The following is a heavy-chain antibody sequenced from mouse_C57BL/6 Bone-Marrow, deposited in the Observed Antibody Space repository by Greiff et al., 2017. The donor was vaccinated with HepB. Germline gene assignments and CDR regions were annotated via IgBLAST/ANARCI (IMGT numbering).Heavy chain of an antibody. V-gene: IGHV1-81*01. CDR1: GYTFTSYG. Sequence: VHLVESGAELARPGASVKLSCKASGYTFTSYGISWVKQRTGQGLEWIGEIYPRSGNTYYNEKFKGKATLTADKSSSTAYMELRSLTSEDSAVYFCARHSDGYYPMDYWGQGTSVTVSS. J-gene: IGHJ4*01. D-gene: IGHD2-3*01. CDR2: IYPRSGNT. CDR3: ARHSDGYYPMDY.